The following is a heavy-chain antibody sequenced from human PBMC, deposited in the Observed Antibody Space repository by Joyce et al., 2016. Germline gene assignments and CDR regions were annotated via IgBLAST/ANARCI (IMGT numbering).Heavy chain of an antibody. Sequence: QVQLVQSAAEVKKPGASVRISCEASGYNFTRYAIPWMRQAPGHTFEWMGWGNGGDGNTTYSQKFQGRVIITRETSASTAYMELSSLTSEDTALYYCARAPREVVGATNHWFDPWGQGTLVIVSS. CDR1: GYNFTRYA. D-gene: IGHD3-22*01. CDR3: ARAPREVVGATNHWFDP. CDR2: GNGGDGNT. V-gene: IGHV1-3*01. J-gene: IGHJ5*02.